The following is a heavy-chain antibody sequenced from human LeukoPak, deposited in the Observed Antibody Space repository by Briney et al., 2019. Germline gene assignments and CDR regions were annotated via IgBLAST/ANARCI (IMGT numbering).Heavy chain of an antibody. V-gene: IGHV1-2*04. J-gene: IGHJ4*02. CDR3: GRAYSSSWYEFAY. D-gene: IGHD6-13*01. Sequence: ASVKVSCKASGYTFTGYYMHWVRPAPGQGLEWMGWINPNSGGTNYAQEFQGWVTMTRDTSISTAYMELSRLRSDDTAVYYCGRAYSSSWYEFAYWGQGTLVTVSS. CDR2: INPNSGGT. CDR1: GYTFTGYY.